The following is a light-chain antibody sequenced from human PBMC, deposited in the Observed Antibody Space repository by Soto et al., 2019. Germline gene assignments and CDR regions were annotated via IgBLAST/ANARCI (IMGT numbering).Light chain of an antibody. CDR3: QQYTRYS. V-gene: IGKV1-5*01. CDR2: HAS. Sequence: DIQMTQSPSTLPASVGDRVTITCRASQSISNWLAWYQQKPATAPKVLIYHASNLQSGVPSRFSGSGSGTEITLTIRSLQPDAFATYYRQQYTRYSFGQGTKVDIK. CDR1: QSISNW. J-gene: IGKJ1*01.